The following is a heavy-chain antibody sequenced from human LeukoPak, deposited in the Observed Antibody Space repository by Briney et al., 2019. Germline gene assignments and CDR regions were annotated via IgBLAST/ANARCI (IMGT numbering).Heavy chain of an antibody. J-gene: IGHJ4*02. V-gene: IGHV3-7*01. Sequence: GGSLRLSCAASGCTFSNDWMCWVRQAPGKGPEWVANINQDESKKYYADSVKGRFTISRDNAKNSLYLQMSSLTAEDTAIYYCARDHAYRADYWGQGTLVTVSS. CDR1: GCTFSNDW. CDR3: ARDHAYRADY. D-gene: IGHD2-2*01. CDR2: INQDESKK.